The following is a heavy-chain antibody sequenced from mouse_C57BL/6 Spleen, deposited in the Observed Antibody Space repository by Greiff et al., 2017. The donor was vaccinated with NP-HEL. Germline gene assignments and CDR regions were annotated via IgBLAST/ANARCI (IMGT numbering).Heavy chain of an antibody. CDR3: ARYYGNSHFDY. D-gene: IGHD2-1*01. V-gene: IGHV1-64*01. CDR1: GYTFTSYW. J-gene: IGHJ2*01. CDR2: IHPNSGST. Sequence: QVQLQQPGAELVKPGASVKLSCKASGYTFTSYWMHWVKQRPGQGLEWIGMIHPNSGSTNYNEKFKSKATLTVDKSSSTAYMQLSSLTSEDSAVYYCARYYGNSHFDYWGQGTTLTVSS.